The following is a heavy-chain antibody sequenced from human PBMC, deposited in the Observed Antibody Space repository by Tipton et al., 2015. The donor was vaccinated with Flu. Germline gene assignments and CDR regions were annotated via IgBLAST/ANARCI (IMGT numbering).Heavy chain of an antibody. V-gene: IGHV4-4*07. CDR2: IHISGST. Sequence: LRLSCTVSGDSISNYYWIWIRQPAGKGLEWIGRIHISGSTNYNLSLKSRVTMSLDTSKNQFSLKLSSVTAADTAMYYCARDLGYYYDRGWGFDLWGQGTMVTVSS. CDR3: ARDLGYYYDRGWGFDL. D-gene: IGHD3-10*02. J-gene: IGHJ3*01. CDR1: GDSISNYY.